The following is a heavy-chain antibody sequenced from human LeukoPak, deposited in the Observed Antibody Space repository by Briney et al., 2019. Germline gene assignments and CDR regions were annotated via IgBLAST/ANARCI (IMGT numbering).Heavy chain of an antibody. CDR2: ISATGTHT. V-gene: IGHV3-11*06. Sequence: GGSLRLSCAASGFTFSDYYITWIRRAPGKGLEWVSHISATGTHTHYADSVKGRFTISRDNAKNSLYLQMTCLRADDTAVYYCARVKGSYATDYWGQGTLVTVSS. CDR3: ARVKGSYATDY. CDR1: GFTFSDYY. D-gene: IGHD5-18*01. J-gene: IGHJ4*02.